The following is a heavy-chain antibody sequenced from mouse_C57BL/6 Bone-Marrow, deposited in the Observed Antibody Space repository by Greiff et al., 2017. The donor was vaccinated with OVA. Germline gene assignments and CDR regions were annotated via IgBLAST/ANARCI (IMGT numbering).Heavy chain of an antibody. V-gene: IGHV5-17*01. CDR3: ARGGSSYAMDY. Sequence: EVHLVESGGGLVKPGGSLKLSCAASGFTFSDYGMHWVRQAPEKGLEWVAYISSGSSTIYYADTVKGRFTISRDNAKNTLFLQMTSLRSEDTAMYYCARGGSSYAMDYWGQGTSVTVSS. CDR1: GFTFSDYG. CDR2: ISSGSSTI. D-gene: IGHD1-1*01. J-gene: IGHJ4*01.